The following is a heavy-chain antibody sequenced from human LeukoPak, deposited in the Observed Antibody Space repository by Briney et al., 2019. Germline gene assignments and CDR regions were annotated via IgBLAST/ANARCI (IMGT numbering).Heavy chain of an antibody. V-gene: IGHV6-1*01. CDR2: TYYRSKWYN. CDR1: GDSASSNSAA. J-gene: IGHJ5*02. Sequence: SQTLSLTCAISGDSASSNSAAWNWIRQSPSRGLESLGRTYYRSKWYNDYAVSVKSRITINPDTSKNQFSLKLSSVTAADTAVYYCARGGGITMVRGVRNWFDPWGQGTLVTVSS. CDR3: ARGGGITMVRGVRNWFDP. D-gene: IGHD3-10*01.